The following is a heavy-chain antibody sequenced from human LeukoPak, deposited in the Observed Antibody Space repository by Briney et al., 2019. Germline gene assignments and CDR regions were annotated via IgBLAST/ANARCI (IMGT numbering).Heavy chain of an antibody. CDR2: IYTSGST. CDR1: GGSISSGSYY. Sequence: PLETLSLTCTVSGGSISSGSYYWSWIRQPAGKGLEWIGRIYTSGSTNYNPSLKSRVTISVDTSKNQFSLHLSSVTPDDTAVYYCARQGVRYKYRSGWLTYNWFDPWGQGTLVNVSS. V-gene: IGHV4-61*02. J-gene: IGHJ5*02. CDR3: ARQGVRYKYRSGWLTYNWFDP. D-gene: IGHD6-19*01.